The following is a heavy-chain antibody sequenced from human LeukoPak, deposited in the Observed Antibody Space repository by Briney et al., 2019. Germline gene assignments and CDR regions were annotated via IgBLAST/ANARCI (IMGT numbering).Heavy chain of an antibody. V-gene: IGHV4-34*01. CDR3: ARGYEYYYDSSAKRGRYYFDY. J-gene: IGHJ4*02. Sequence: SETLSLTCAVYGGSFSGYYWSWIRQPPGKGLEWIGEINHSGSTNYDPSLKSRVTISVDTSKNQFSLKLSSVTAADTAVYYCARGYEYYYDSSAKRGRYYFDYWGQGTLVTVSS. CDR1: GGSFSGYY. CDR2: INHSGST. D-gene: IGHD3-22*01.